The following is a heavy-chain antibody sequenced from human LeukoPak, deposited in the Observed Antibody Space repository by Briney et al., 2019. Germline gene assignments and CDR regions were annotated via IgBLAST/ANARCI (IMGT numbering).Heavy chain of an antibody. D-gene: IGHD3-22*01. CDR1: GVSFDDFA. CDR2: ISWNSGSI. V-gene: IGHV3-9*01. J-gene: IGHJ3*02. CDR3: AKSMKVEVMAGPFDI. Sequence: PGGSLRLSCAASGVSFDDFAMQWFRHAPGKGLEWVSGISWNSGSIGYADSVRGRFTISRDNAKNSLYLQMNSLRAEDTALYYCAKSMKVEVMAGPFDIWGQGTMVSVSS.